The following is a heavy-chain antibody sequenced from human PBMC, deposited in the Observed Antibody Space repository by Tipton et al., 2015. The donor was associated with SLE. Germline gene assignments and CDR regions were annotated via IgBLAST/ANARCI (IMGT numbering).Heavy chain of an antibody. CDR1: GYTFTSYD. V-gene: IGHV1-8*02. J-gene: IGHJ4*02. D-gene: IGHD6-13*01. CDR2: MNPNSGNT. Sequence: QVQLVQSGAEVKKPGASVKVSCKASGYTFTSYDINWVRQATGQGLEWMGWMNPNSGNTGYAQKFQGRVTLTRNTSVSTAYMELSSLRSEDTAVYYCARGPRVQQLARTGFDYWGQGTLVTVSS. CDR3: ARGPRVQQLARTGFDY.